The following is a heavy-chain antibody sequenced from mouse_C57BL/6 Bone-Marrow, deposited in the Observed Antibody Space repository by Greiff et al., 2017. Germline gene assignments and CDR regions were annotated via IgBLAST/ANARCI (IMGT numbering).Heavy chain of an antibody. J-gene: IGHJ1*03. D-gene: IGHD1-1*01. CDR2: ISRGGSCT. V-gene: IGHV5-6*01. Sequence: EVQRLESGADLVKPGGSLKLSCAASGFTFSSYGMSWVRQTPGKRLEWVATISRGGSCTYYPDRFKGRFTISRDNAKNTLYLQMSSLKSEDTAMYYCARKGYGSSYGYFDVWGTGTTVTVSA. CDR3: ARKGYGSSYGYFDV. CDR1: GFTFSSYG.